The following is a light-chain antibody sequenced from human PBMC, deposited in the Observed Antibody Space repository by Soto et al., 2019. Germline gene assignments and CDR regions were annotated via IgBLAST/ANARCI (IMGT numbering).Light chain of an antibody. CDR3: QHYYDIPHT. CDR1: QSVLYSSSNRNC. J-gene: IGKJ4*01. Sequence: DIVMTQSPDSLAVSLGERATINCKSSQSVLYSSSNRNCLSWYQQEPGQPPKPIIAWACTRESGGPDRLSGSGSGTDFTPTVSSIQAEDVAVYYCQHYYDIPHTFGGGTKVEIK. CDR2: WAC. V-gene: IGKV4-1*01.